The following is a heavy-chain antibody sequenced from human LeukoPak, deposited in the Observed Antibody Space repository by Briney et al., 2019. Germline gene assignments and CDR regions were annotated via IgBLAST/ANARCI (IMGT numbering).Heavy chain of an antibody. V-gene: IGHV4-34*01. D-gene: IGHD4-17*01. CDR3: ARSATVHEVGAGYYFDY. CDR1: GGSFSGYY. Sequence: PSETLSLTCDVFGGSFSGYYWSWIRQPPGKGLEWIGEINHSGSTNYNPSLKSRVTISVDTSKNQFSLRLSSVTAADTAVYYCARSATVHEVGAGYYFDYWGQGTLVTVSS. J-gene: IGHJ4*02. CDR2: INHSGST.